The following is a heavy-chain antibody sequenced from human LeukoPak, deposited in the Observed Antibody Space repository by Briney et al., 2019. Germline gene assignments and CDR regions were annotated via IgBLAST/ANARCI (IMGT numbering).Heavy chain of an antibody. CDR3: ARGRSLFDY. J-gene: IGHJ4*02. D-gene: IGHD2-8*01. CDR1: GGSVSSGSYY. CDR2: IYYSGST. V-gene: IGHV4-61*01. Sequence: SETLSLTCTVSGGSVSSGSYYWSWIRQPPGKGLEWIGYIYYSGSTNYNPSLKSRVTISVDTSKNQFSLKLSSVTAADTAVYYCARGRSLFDYWGQGTLVTVSS.